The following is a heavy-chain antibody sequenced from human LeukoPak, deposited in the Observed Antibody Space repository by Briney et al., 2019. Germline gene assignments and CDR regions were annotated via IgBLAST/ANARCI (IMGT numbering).Heavy chain of an antibody. J-gene: IGHJ3*02. CDR3: ARDWNSGI. V-gene: IGHV3-48*03. D-gene: IGHD1-1*01. CDR1: GFIFSNHE. Sequence: GGSLRLSCAASGFIFSNHEMNWVRQAPGKGLEWVSQICGSGSGVFYANSVKGRFTISRDNAKNSLFLQMNSLRVEDTAVYYCARDWNSGIWGQGTMVTVSS. CDR2: ICGSGSGV.